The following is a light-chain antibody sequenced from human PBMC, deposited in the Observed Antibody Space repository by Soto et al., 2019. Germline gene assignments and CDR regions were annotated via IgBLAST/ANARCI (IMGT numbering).Light chain of an antibody. CDR3: QQYNNWPIT. Sequence: ERVMTQSPANLSVSPGERATLSCRASQSVSSTLAWYQQKPGQAPRPLIYCASTRATGIPATFSGSGSGTEFTLTISSLQSEDFAVYYCQQYNNWPITFGQGTRLEIK. CDR1: QSVSST. CDR2: CAS. V-gene: IGKV3-15*01. J-gene: IGKJ5*01.